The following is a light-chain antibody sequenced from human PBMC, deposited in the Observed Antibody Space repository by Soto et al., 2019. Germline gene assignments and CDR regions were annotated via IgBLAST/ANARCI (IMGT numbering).Light chain of an antibody. CDR1: QIVSSTF. V-gene: IGKV3-20*01. CDR3: QQYSPSPSYT. CDR2: STS. J-gene: IGKJ2*01. Sequence: EIVLTQSPGTLSLSPGERATLSCRASQIVSSTFFAWYQQKPGLPPRLLIYSTSSRASGVPDRFSGSGSGTDFTLTISIVEPEDSAVYYCQQYSPSPSYTFGQGTKLAIK.